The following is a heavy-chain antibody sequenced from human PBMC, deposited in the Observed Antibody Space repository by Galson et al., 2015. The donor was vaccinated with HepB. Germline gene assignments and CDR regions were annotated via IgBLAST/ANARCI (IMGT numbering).Heavy chain of an antibody. D-gene: IGHD3-10*01. CDR1: GYTFIGYY. Sequence: SVKVSCKASGYTFIGYYIHWVRQAPGQGLEWLGQIYPDSGDTNYAQKLQDWVTMTRDTSISTAYMELSRLRSDDTAVYYCARGTSFGSGFDSWGQGTLVTVSS. J-gene: IGHJ4*02. V-gene: IGHV1-2*04. CDR2: IYPDSGDT. CDR3: ARGTSFGSGFDS.